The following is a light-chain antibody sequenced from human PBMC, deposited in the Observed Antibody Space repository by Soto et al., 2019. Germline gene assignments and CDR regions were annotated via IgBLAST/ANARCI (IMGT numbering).Light chain of an antibody. V-gene: IGLV2-14*01. Sequence: QSALTQPASVSGSHGQSITISCTGTSSDVGGYNYVSWYQQHPGKAPKLMIYDVTNRPSGVSNRFSGSKSGNTASLTISGLQAEDEADYYCSSYTSISTPLVFGGGTKLTVL. CDR1: SSDVGGYNY. J-gene: IGLJ3*02. CDR3: SSYTSISTPLV. CDR2: DVT.